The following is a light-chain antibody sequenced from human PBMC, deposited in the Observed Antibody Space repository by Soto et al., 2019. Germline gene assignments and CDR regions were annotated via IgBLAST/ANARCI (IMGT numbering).Light chain of an antibody. V-gene: IGKV3D-15*01. J-gene: IGKJ1*01. Sequence: ELVMTQSPATLSVSPGARATLSCRASQSVSSNLAWYQQKPGQAPRLLIYGASSRATGIPDRFSGIVSGTDFTLTISRLEPEDGEVYDGQQYSASPRTFGQGTKVDIK. CDR1: QSVSSN. CDR2: GAS. CDR3: QQYSASPRT.